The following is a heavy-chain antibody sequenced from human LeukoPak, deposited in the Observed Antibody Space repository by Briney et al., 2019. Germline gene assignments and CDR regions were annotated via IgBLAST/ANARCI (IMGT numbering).Heavy chain of an antibody. CDR2: IYASGST. D-gene: IGHD2-21*02. CDR1: GGSISRYY. CDR3: ASTVAYCGGDCYYYFDY. V-gene: IGHV4-4*07. Sequence: PSETLSLTCTVSGGSISRYYWSWIRQPAGKGLEWIGRIYASGSTDYNPSLKGRVTVSVDTSKNQFSLKLSSVTAADTAVYYCASTVAYCGGDCYYYFDYWGQGTLVTVSS. J-gene: IGHJ4*02.